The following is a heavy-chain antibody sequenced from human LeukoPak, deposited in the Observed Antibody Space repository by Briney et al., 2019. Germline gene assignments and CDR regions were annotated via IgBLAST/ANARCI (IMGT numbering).Heavy chain of an antibody. CDR2: IYYSGST. CDR1: GGSISSSSYC. D-gene: IGHD6-13*01. J-gene: IGHJ6*03. V-gene: IGHV4-39*01. Sequence: SETLSLTCTVSGGSISSSSYCWGWIRQPPGKGLEWIGSIYYSGSTYYNPSLKSRVTISVDTSKNQFSLKLSSVTAADTAVYYCALGTGGSWFPNYYYMDVWGKGTTVTISS. CDR3: ALGTGGSWFPNYYYMDV.